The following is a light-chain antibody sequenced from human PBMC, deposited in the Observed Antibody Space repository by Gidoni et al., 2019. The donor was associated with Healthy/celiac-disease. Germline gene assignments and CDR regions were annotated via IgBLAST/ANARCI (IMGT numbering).Light chain of an antibody. CDR3: QQYYRYPRT. CDR1: KVISNY. V-gene: IGKV1-8*01. CDR2: AAS. Sequence: AIRMTQSPSSFSASTGDSVTITCRESKVISNYLASYQQKPGKASKLSSYAASTLQSGVPSSFSVSGSGTDFTLTISGLQSEDVATYYCQQYYRYPRTFGQGTKVEIK. J-gene: IGKJ1*01.